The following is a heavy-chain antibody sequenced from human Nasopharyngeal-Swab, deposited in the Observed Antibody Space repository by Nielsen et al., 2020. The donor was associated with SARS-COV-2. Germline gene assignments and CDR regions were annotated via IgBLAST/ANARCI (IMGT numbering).Heavy chain of an antibody. Sequence: SETLSLTCTVSGGSISSYYWSWIRQLAGKGLEWIGYIYYSGSTNYNPSLKSRVTISVDTSKNQFSLKLSSVTAADTAVYYCARTIIAAAEGYFDYWGQGTLVTVSS. D-gene: IGHD6-13*01. J-gene: IGHJ4*02. CDR1: GGSISSYY. CDR3: ARTIIAAAEGYFDY. V-gene: IGHV4-59*01. CDR2: IYYSGST.